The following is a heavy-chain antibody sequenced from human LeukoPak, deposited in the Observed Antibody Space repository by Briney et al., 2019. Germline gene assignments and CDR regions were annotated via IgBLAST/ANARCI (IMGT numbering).Heavy chain of an antibody. Sequence: PSETLSLTCTVSGGSISSYYWGWLRQPPGKGLEWIGSIYYSGSTYYSPSLKSRVTISVDTSKNQFSLNLSSVTATDTAVYYCARHGGSYYFDYWGQGTQVTVSS. J-gene: IGHJ4*02. V-gene: IGHV4-39*01. CDR3: ARHGGSYYFDY. CDR1: GGSISSYY. CDR2: IYYSGST. D-gene: IGHD3-16*01.